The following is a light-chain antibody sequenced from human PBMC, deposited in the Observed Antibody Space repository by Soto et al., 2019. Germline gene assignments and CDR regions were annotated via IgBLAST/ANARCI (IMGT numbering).Light chain of an antibody. CDR2: DAS. CDR1: QTVSSSY. Sequence: EIVLTQSPATLSLSPGERATLFCGASQTVSSSYLAWYQQKPGLAPRLLIYDASSRATGIPDRFSGSGSGTDFTLTISRLEPEDVAVYYCQKYGSSPGNFGQGTKLEIK. CDR3: QKYGSSPGN. V-gene: IGKV3D-20*01. J-gene: IGKJ2*01.